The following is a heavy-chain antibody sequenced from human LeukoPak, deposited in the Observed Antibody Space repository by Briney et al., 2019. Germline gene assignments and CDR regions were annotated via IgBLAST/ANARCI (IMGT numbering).Heavy chain of an antibody. V-gene: IGHV4-30-4*08. J-gene: IGHJ3*02. Sequence: PSETLSLTCTVSGGSISSGGYYWSWIRQHPGKGLEWIGYIYYSGSTYYNPSLKSRVTISVDTSKNQFSLKLSSVTAADTAVYYCAREYDSSGLLGNAFDIWGQGTMVTVSS. CDR2: IYYSGST. CDR1: GGSISSGGYY. D-gene: IGHD3-22*01. CDR3: AREYDSSGLLGNAFDI.